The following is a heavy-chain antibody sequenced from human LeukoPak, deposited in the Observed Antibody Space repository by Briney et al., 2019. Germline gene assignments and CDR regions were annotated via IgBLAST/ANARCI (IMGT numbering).Heavy chain of an antibody. V-gene: IGHV3-15*01. CDR2: IKSKTDGGTT. CDR3: TTRGYSSGWYYYYYYMDV. D-gene: IGHD6-19*01. CDR1: GFTFSNAW. Sequence: GGSLRLSCAASGFTFSNAWMSWVRQAPGKGLEWVGRIKSKTDGGTTDYAAPVKGRFTISRDDSKNTLYLQMNSLKTEDTAVYYCTTRGYSSGWYYYYYYMDVWGKGTTVTVSS. J-gene: IGHJ6*03.